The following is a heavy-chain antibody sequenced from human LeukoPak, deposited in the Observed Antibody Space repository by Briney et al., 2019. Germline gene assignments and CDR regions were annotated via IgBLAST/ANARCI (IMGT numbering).Heavy chain of an antibody. CDR1: GFTFSSYA. CDR3: AKRRIQLWFYDY. CDR2: ISGSGGST. V-gene: IGHV3-23*01. D-gene: IGHD5-18*01. Sequence: PGGSLRLSCAASGFTFSSYAMSWVRQAPGKGLEWVSAISGSGGSTYYADSVKGRFTIPRDNSKNTLYLQMNSLRAEDTAVYYCAKRRIQLWFYDYWGQGTLVTVSS. J-gene: IGHJ4*02.